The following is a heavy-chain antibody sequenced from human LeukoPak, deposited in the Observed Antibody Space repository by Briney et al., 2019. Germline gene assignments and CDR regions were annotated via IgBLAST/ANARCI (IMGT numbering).Heavy chain of an antibody. CDR1: GGSISSGSYY. Sequence: PSETLSLTCTVSGGSISSGSYYWSWIRQPAGKGLEWIGSIYYSGSTYYNPSLKSRVTISVDTSKNQFSLKLSSVTAADTAVYYCARQFWGGSYLSLYYYYYMDVWGKGTTVTVSS. J-gene: IGHJ6*03. CDR2: IYYSGST. D-gene: IGHD1-26*01. CDR3: ARQFWGGSYLSLYYYYYMDV. V-gene: IGHV4-39*01.